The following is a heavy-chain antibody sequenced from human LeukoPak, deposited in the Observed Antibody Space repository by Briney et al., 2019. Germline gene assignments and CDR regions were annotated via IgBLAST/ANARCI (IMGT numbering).Heavy chain of an antibody. Sequence: PSETLSLTCTVSGGSISSYYWSWIRQPPGKGLEWIGEINHSGSTNYNPSLKSRVTISVDTSKNQFSLKLSSVTAADTAVYYCASLGYGTNGVCYKGGVDYWGQGTLVTVSS. D-gene: IGHD2-8*01. V-gene: IGHV4-34*01. CDR1: GGSISSYY. CDR3: ASLGYGTNGVCYKGGVDY. J-gene: IGHJ4*02. CDR2: INHSGST.